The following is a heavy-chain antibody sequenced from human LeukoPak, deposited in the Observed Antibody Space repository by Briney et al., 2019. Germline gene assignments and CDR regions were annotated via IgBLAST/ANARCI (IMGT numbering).Heavy chain of an antibody. J-gene: IGHJ4*02. V-gene: IGHV3-7*04. Sequence: GGSLRLSCAASGFTFSSYWMSWVRQAPGKGLEWVANIKQDGSEKYYVDSVKGRFTISRDNAKNSLYLQMNSLRAEDAAVYYCARGGEPGVGCFDYWGQGTLVTVSS. CDR2: IKQDGSEK. D-gene: IGHD1-14*01. CDR3: ARGGEPGVGCFDY. CDR1: GFTFSSYW.